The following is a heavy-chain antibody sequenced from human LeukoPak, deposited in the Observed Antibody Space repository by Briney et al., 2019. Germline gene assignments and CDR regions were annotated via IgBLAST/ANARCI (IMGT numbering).Heavy chain of an antibody. J-gene: IGHJ4*02. D-gene: IGHD1-26*01. V-gene: IGHV1-69*13. CDR2: IIPIFGTA. CDR1: GGTFSSYA. CDR3: ASYLVGATYYFDY. Sequence: ASVKVSCKASGGTFSSYAISWVRQAPGQGLEWMGGIIPIFGTANYAQKFQGRVTITADESTSTAHMELSSLRSEDTAVYYCASYLVGATYYFDYWGQGTLVTVSS.